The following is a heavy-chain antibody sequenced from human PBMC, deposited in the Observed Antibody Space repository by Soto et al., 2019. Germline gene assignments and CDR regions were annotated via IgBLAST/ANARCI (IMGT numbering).Heavy chain of an antibody. J-gene: IGHJ3*02. CDR2: INPNGGSN. V-gene: IGHV1-46*01. Sequence: QVQLVQSGAEVKKPGASVKVSCKASGYTFINYYMHWVRQAPGQGLEWMGIINPNGGSNTYAQKFQVRVTVTRATSTNTVNMELGSLRSEATDVYDCAREKRRVSRNYPLDIWGQGTMVTVSS. CDR3: AREKRRVSRNYPLDI. D-gene: IGHD3-16*02. CDR1: GYTFINYY.